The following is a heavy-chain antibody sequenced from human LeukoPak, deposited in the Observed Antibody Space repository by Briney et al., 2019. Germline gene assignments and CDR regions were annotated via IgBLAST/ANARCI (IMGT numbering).Heavy chain of an antibody. D-gene: IGHD3-3*01. J-gene: IGHJ5*02. CDR2: ISAYNGNT. CDR1: GYTFTSYG. CDR3: ARAGVFDDFWSGYYLSWFDP. Sequence: GASVKVSCKASGYTFTSYGISWVRQAPGQGLEWMGWISAYNGNTNYAQKLQGRVTMTTDTSTSTAYMELRSLRSDDTAVYYCARAGVFDDFWSGYYLSWFDPWGQGTLVTVSS. V-gene: IGHV1-18*01.